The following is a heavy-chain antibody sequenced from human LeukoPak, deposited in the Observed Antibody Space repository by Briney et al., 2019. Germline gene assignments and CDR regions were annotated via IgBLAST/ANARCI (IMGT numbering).Heavy chain of an antibody. J-gene: IGHJ5*02. CDR1: GGSISSSSYY. D-gene: IGHD5-18*01. V-gene: IGHV4-39*01. CDR3: ARAYSYGGEVWFDP. CDR2: IYYSGST. Sequence: PSETLSLTCTVSGGSISSSSYYWGWIRQPPGKGLEWIGSIYYSGSTYYNPSLKSRVTISVDTSKNQFSLKLSSVTAADTAVYYCARAYSYGGEVWFDPWGQGTLVTVSS.